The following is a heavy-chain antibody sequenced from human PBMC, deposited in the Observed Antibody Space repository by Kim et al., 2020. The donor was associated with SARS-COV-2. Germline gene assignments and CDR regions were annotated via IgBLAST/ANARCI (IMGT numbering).Heavy chain of an antibody. Sequence: SVKVSCKASGGTFSSYAISWVRQAPGQGLEWMGRIIPILGIANYAQKFQGRVTITADKSTSTAYMELSSLRSEDTAVYYCARDQPEYSSSCHYWGQGTLVTVSS. J-gene: IGHJ4*02. CDR3: ARDQPEYSSSCHY. V-gene: IGHV1-69*04. D-gene: IGHD6-13*01. CDR1: GGTFSSYA. CDR2: IIPILGIA.